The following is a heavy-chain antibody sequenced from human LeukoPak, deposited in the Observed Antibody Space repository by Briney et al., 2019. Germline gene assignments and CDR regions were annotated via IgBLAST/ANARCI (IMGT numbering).Heavy chain of an antibody. CDR3: ARSLLLWFGELFTGLDY. J-gene: IGHJ4*02. CDR2: ISYDGSNK. CDR1: GFTFSSYA. Sequence: GGSLRLSCAASGFTFSSYAMHWVRQAPGKGLERVAVISYDGSNKYYADSVKGRFTISRDNSKNTLYLQMNSLRAEDTAVYYCARSLLLWFGELFTGLDYWGQGTLVTVSS. D-gene: IGHD3-10*01. V-gene: IGHV3-30-3*01.